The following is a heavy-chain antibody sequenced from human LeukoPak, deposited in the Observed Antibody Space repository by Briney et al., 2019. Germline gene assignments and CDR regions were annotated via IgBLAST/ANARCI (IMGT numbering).Heavy chain of an antibody. D-gene: IGHD3-10*01. CDR2: ISWNSGSI. Sequence: PGRSLRLSCAASGFTFDDYAMHWVRQAPGKGLEWVSGISWNSGSIGYADSVKGRFTISRDNAKNSLYLQMNSLRAEDTAVYYRARVRRFYGSGSSFDYWGQGTLVTVSS. V-gene: IGHV3-9*01. CDR1: GFTFDDYA. CDR3: ARVRRFYGSGSSFDY. J-gene: IGHJ4*02.